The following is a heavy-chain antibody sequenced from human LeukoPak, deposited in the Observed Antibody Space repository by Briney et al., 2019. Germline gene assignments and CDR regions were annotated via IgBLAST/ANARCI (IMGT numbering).Heavy chain of an antibody. D-gene: IGHD3-16*02. J-gene: IGHJ3*02. CDR1: GGFITDSAHY. CDR3: AREKGFYDFIWGSYRLDAFDI. Sequence: PSETLSLTCTVSGGFITDSAHYWGWIRQPPGKGLEWIGSIFYSGSTYYNSSLKSRVTMSVDTSTNHFSLKLTSVIAADTAIYYCAREKGFYDFIWGSYRLDAFDIWGPGTLVTVSS. V-gene: IGHV4-39*07. CDR2: IFYSGST.